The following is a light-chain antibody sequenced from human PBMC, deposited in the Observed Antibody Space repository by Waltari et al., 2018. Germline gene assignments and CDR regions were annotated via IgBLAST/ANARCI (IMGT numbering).Light chain of an antibody. V-gene: IGKV3-20*01. J-gene: IGKJ4*01. CDR2: STS. CDR1: RSVTASY. Sequence: EIVLTQSPGTLSLSPGETATLSCRASRSVTASYFAWYQQKPGQAPRLLMYSTSNRAPGTPDRFSGTGSGRDFTLTSSRLEPEDSAVYYCQQYGSSPPFAFGGVTKVEIK. CDR3: QQYGSSPPFA.